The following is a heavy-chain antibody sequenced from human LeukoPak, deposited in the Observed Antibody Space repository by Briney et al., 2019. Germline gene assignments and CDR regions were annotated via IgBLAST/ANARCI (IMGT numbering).Heavy chain of an antibody. J-gene: IGHJ4*02. D-gene: IGHD4-17*01. Sequence: PGRSLRLSCAASGFTFSGYAMHWVRQAPGKGLEWVAVISYDGSNKYYADSVKGRFTISRDNSKNTLYLQMNSLRVEDAAVYYCARGRGAYDDYEGDHWGQGTLVTVSS. CDR2: ISYDGSNK. CDR1: GFTFSGYA. CDR3: ARGRGAYDDYEGDH. V-gene: IGHV3-30*04.